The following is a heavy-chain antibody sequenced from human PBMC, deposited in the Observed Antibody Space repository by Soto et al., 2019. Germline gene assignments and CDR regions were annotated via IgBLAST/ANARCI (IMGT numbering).Heavy chain of an antibody. V-gene: IGHV4-38-2*01. D-gene: IGHD3-10*01. CDR3: ARHGRWWVRGLIIKDYGMDV. J-gene: IGHJ6*02. CDR1: GDSVSSGYH. Sequence: SETLSLTCAISGDSVSSGYHWAWIRQPPGKGLEWVASIYHTGTTYYNPSLTSRVTISVDTSRNQFSLKMSSVTAADSAVYYCARHGRWWVRGLIIKDYGMDVWGQGTTVTVSS. CDR2: IYHTGTT.